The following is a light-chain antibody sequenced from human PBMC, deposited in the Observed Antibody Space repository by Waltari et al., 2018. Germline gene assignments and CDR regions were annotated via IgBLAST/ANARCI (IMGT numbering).Light chain of an antibody. Sequence: QLVLTQSPSASASLGASVRLTCTLSSGRNNYAIAWHQQQPEKGPRYLMKVNNDGSHSKGDGNPDRFSASSAGAGRYLTITSLQSEDEADYYCQTWDSAIVFGGGTKLTVL. V-gene: IGLV4-69*01. CDR2: VNNDGSH. CDR3: QTWDSAIV. CDR1: SGRNNYA. J-gene: IGLJ2*01.